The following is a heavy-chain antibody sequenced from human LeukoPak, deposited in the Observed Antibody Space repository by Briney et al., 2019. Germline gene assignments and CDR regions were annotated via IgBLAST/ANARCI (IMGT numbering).Heavy chain of an antibody. V-gene: IGHV3-23*01. CDR3: ANAKAIYYYYYGMDV. J-gene: IGHJ6*02. CDR2: ISGSGGST. CDR1: GFTFSSYA. Sequence: GGSLRLSCAVSGFTFSSYAMSWVRQAPGKGLEWVSAISGSGGSTYYADSVKGRFTISRDNSKNTLYLQMNSLRAEDTAVYYCANAKAIYYYYYGMDVWGQGTTVTVSS.